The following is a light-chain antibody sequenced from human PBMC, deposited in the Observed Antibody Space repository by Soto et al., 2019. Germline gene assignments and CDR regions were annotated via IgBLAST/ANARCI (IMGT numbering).Light chain of an antibody. V-gene: IGLV3-21*02. CDR2: DNS. J-gene: IGLJ3*02. CDR1: DIGSKS. Sequence: SYELTQPPSVSVAPGQTATITCGGTDIGSKSVHWYQQKPGQAPALVVYDNSDRPSGIPERFSGTNSGNSATLTLSRVEVGDEADFYCQVWDSRPDRWVFGGGTKLTVL. CDR3: QVWDSRPDRWV.